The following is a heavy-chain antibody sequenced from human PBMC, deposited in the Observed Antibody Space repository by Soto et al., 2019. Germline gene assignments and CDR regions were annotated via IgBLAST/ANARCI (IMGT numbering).Heavy chain of an antibody. Sequence: EVQLVESGGGLVKPGGSLRLSCAASGFTFSSYSMNWVRQAPGKGLEWVSSISSSSSYIYYADSVKGRFTISRDNAKNSLDLQMNSLRAEDTAVYYCARDRYYDSSGYPEVHYYYGMDVWGQGTTVTVSS. CDR2: ISSSSSYI. CDR3: ARDRYYDSSGYPEVHYYYGMDV. V-gene: IGHV3-21*01. J-gene: IGHJ6*02. CDR1: GFTFSSYS. D-gene: IGHD3-22*01.